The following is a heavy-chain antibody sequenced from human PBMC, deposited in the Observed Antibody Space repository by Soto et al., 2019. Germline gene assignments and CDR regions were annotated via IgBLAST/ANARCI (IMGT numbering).Heavy chain of an antibody. V-gene: IGHV1-18*01. CDR2: ISAYNGNT. J-gene: IGHJ5*02. CDR3: ARDRVEPRVVAATSWFDP. CDR1: GYTFTSYG. Sequence: ASVKVSCKASGYTFTSYGISWVRQAPGQGLEWMGWISAYNGNTNYAQKLQGRVTMTTDTSTSTAYMELRSLRSDDTAVYYCARDRVEPRVVAATSWFDPWGQGTLVTVSS. D-gene: IGHD2-15*01.